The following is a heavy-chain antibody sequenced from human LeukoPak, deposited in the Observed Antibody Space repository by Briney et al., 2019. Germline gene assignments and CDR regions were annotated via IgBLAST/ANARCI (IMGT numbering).Heavy chain of an antibody. CDR3: AREGVAGDAFDI. V-gene: IGHV4-59*01. J-gene: IGHJ3*02. D-gene: IGHD6-19*01. CDR1: GGSITSYY. Sequence: SQTLSLTCTVSGGSITSYYCSWIRHPPGKGLEWIGYIYYSGSTNYNPSLKSRVTISVDTSKNQFSLKLSSVTAADTAVYYCAREGVAGDAFDIWGQGTVVTVSS. CDR2: IYYSGST.